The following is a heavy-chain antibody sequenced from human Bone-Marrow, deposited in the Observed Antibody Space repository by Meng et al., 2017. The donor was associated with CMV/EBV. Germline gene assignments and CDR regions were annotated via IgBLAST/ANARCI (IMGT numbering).Heavy chain of an antibody. CDR3: ASAGYCTNGVCYSDY. D-gene: IGHD2-8*01. CDR2: INPNSGGT. J-gene: IGHJ4*02. Sequence: ASVKVSCKASGYTFTGYFIHWVRQVPGQGLEWMGWINPNSGGTNYAQKFQGRVTMTRDTSISTAYMELSRLRSDDTAVYYCASAGYCTNGVCYSDYWGQGTLVTVSS. V-gene: IGHV1-2*02. CDR1: GYTFTGYF.